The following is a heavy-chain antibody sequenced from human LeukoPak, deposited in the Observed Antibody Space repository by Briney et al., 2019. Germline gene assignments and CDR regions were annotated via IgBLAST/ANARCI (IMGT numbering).Heavy chain of an antibody. J-gene: IGHJ6*02. CDR2: ISYDGSNK. CDR1: GFTFSSYA. V-gene: IGHV3-30-3*01. D-gene: IGHD6-19*01. Sequence: GGSLRLSCAASGFTFSSYAMHWVRQAPGKGLEWVAVISYDGSNKYYADSVKGRFTISRDNSKNTLYLQMNSLRAEDTAAYYCARDNGGIIAVAAPEYYYYGMDVWGQGTTVTVSS. CDR3: ARDNGGIIAVAAPEYYYYGMDV.